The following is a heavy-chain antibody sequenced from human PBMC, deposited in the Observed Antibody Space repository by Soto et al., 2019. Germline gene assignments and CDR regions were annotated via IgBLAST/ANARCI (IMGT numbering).Heavy chain of an antibody. CDR2: IIPIFGTA. CDR3: ARTKWDYYGSRGEYSCPH. J-gene: IGHJ1*01. CDR1: GGTFSSYA. V-gene: IGHV1-69*12. Sequence: QVQLVQSGAEVKKPGSSVKVSCKASGGTFSSYAISWVRQAPGQGLEWMGGIIPIFGTANYAQKFQGRVTITADESTSTAYMELCSLRSEDTAVYYCARTKWDYYGSRGEYSCPHGGQGTVDTVSS. D-gene: IGHD3-22*01.